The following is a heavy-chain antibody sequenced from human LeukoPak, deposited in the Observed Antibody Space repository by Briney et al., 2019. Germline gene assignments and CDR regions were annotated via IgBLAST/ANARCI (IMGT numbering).Heavy chain of an antibody. V-gene: IGHV1-46*01. J-gene: IGHJ4*02. CDR2: INPSGGST. Sequence: ASVKVSCKASGYTFTTYYMHWVRQAPGQGLEWMGIINPSGGSTSYAQKFQGRVTMTRDTSTSTVYMELSSLRSEDTAIYYCARELNYDSSGYYFDYWGQGTLVTVSS. D-gene: IGHD3-22*01. CDR3: ARELNYDSSGYYFDY. CDR1: GYTFTTYY.